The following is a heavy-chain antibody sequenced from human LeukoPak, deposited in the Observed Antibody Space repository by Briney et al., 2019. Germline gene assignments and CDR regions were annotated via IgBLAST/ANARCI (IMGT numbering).Heavy chain of an antibody. CDR2: INPSGGST. CDR3: ATAPGYSSDLDY. CDR1: GYTFTSYY. D-gene: IGHD6-19*01. Sequence: ASVKVSCKASGYTFTSYYMHWVRQAPGQGLEWMGIINPSGGSTSYAQKFQGRVTMTEDTSTDTAYMELSSLRSEDTAVYYCATAPGYSSDLDYWGQGTLVTVSS. V-gene: IGHV1-46*01. J-gene: IGHJ4*02.